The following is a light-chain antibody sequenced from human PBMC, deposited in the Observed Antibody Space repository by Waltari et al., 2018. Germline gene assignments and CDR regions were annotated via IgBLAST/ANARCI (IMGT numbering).Light chain of an antibody. Sequence: EILMTPSPSTLSVSPADRATLSCRASQCVSGNLAWYQQKPGQAPRMLIYGASTRATGSTAKFSGSGAGTKFTSTISSMQSEDDAVDYCQQHYDWRRVTFGQGTRLEIK. J-gene: IGKJ5*01. CDR2: GAS. V-gene: IGKV3D-15*01. CDR3: QQHYDWRRVT. CDR1: QCVSGN.